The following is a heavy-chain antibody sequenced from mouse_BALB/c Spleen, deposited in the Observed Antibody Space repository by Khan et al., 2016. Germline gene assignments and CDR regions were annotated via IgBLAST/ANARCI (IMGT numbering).Heavy chain of an antibody. CDR1: GYSITSGYY. Sequence: EVELVESGPGLVKPSQSLSLTCSVTGYSITSGYYWNWIRQFPGNKLEWMGYISYDGSNNYNPSLKNRISITRDTSTNQFFLKLNSVTSEDTSTYYCVTLPRVYAMDYWGQGTSVTVSS. V-gene: IGHV3-6*02. D-gene: IGHD1-2*01. CDR2: ISYDGSN. CDR3: VTLPRVYAMDY. J-gene: IGHJ4*01.